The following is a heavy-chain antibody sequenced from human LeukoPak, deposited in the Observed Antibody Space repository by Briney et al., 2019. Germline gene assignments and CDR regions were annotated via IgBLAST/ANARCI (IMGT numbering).Heavy chain of an antibody. CDR1: GFTFDDYA. J-gene: IGHJ3*02. CDR3: AKGFSGYYNHDAFDI. D-gene: IGHD3-22*01. V-gene: IGHV3-9*01. CDR2: ISWNSGSI. Sequence: GGSLRLSCAASGFTFDDYAMHWVRQAPGKDLEWVSGISWNSGSIGYADSVKGRFTISRDNAKNSLYLQMNSLRAEDTALYYCAKGFSGYYNHDAFDIWGQGTMVTVSS.